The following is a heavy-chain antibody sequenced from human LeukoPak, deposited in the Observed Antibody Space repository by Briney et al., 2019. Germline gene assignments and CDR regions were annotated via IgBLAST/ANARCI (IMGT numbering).Heavy chain of an antibody. CDR1: GFTVSSNS. CDR2: IYSGGDT. V-gene: IGHV3-53*01. J-gene: IGHJ4*02. D-gene: IGHD3-22*01. CDR3: ARDYDGFDY. Sequence: PGGSLRLSCAASGFTVSSNSMSWVRQAPAQGLEWVSVIYSGGDTYYADSVKGRFTISRDNSKNTLYLQMNSLRAEDTAVYYCARDYDGFDYWGQGTPVTVSS.